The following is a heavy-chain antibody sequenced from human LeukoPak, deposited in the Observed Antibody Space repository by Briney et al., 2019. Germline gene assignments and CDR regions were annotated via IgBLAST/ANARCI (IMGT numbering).Heavy chain of an antibody. CDR3: AKDKSRYYDSSGPIDY. CDR2: ISYDGSNK. D-gene: IGHD3-22*01. J-gene: IGHJ4*02. V-gene: IGHV3-30*18. CDR1: GFTFSSYG. Sequence: PGGSLRLSCAASGFTFSSYGMHWVRQAPGKGLEWVAVISYDGSNKYYADSVKGRFTISRDNSKNTLYLQMNSLRAEDTAVYYCAKDKSRYYDSSGPIDYRGQGTLVTVSS.